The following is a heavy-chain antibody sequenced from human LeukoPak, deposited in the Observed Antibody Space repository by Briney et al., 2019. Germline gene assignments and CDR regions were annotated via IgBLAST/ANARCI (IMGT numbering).Heavy chain of an antibody. Sequence: ASVKVSCKASGYTFTSYDINWARQATGQGLEWMGWMNPNSGNTGYAQKFQGRVTMTRNTSISTAYMELSSLRSEDTAVYYCARGLRYFDWLYLETYYYYGMDVWGQGTTVTVSS. J-gene: IGHJ6*02. CDR3: ARGLRYFDWLYLETYYYYGMDV. V-gene: IGHV1-8*01. CDR2: MNPNSGNT. D-gene: IGHD3-9*01. CDR1: GYTFTSYD.